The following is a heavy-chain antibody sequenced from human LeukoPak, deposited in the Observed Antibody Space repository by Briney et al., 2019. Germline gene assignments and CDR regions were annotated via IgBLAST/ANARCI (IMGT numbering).Heavy chain of an antibody. J-gene: IGHJ4*02. Sequence: GRSLRLSCAASGFTFDDYAMHWVRQAPGKGLEWVSGISWNSGSIGYADSVKGRFTISRDNAKNSLYLQMNSLRAEDTALYYCAKDAWEWLSIDYWGQGTLVTVSS. D-gene: IGHD3-3*01. CDR1: GFTFDDYA. V-gene: IGHV3-9*01. CDR3: AKDAWEWLSIDY. CDR2: ISWNSGSI.